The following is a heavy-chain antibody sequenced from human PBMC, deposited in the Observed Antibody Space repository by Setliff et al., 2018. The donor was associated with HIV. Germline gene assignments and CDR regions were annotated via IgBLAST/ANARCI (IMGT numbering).Heavy chain of an antibody. V-gene: IGHV3-74*01. J-gene: IGHJ4*02. Sequence: GGSLRLSCAASELTFSNYAMTWVRQAPGKGLVWVSYIDNDASNTFHADSVKGRFTISRDNAKNTVYLQMNSLRTEDTAMYYCATFSLSGIYWGRGTLVTAS. CDR1: ELTFSNYA. D-gene: IGHD3-3*01. CDR2: IDNDASNT. CDR3: ATFSLSGIY.